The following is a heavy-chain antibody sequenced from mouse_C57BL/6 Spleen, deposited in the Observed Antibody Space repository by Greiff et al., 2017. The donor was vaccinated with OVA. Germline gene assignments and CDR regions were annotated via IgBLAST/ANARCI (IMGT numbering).Heavy chain of an antibody. Sequence: VRLKESGAELVKPGASVKLSCTASGFNIKDYYMHWVKQRTEQGLEWIGRIDPEDGETKYAPKFQGKATITADTSSNTAYLQLSSLTSEDTAVYYCAGTTVVAPFDYWGQGTTLTVSS. V-gene: IGHV14-2*01. CDR3: AGTTVVAPFDY. CDR1: GFNIKDYY. J-gene: IGHJ2*01. CDR2: IDPEDGET. D-gene: IGHD1-1*01.